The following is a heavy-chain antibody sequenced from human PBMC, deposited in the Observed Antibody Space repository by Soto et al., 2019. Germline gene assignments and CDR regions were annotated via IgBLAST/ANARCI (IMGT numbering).Heavy chain of an antibody. V-gene: IGHV1-18*01. CDR3: ARDGWELLSAVLDYFDY. CDR1: GYTFTSYG. Sequence: QVQLVQSGAEVKKPGASVKVSCKASGYTFTSYGISWVRQAPGQGLEWMGWISAYNGNTNYAQKLQGRVTMTTDTSXSXDYRELRSLRSDDTAVYYCARDGWELLSAVLDYFDYWGQGTLVTVSS. D-gene: IGHD1-26*01. J-gene: IGHJ4*02. CDR2: ISAYNGNT.